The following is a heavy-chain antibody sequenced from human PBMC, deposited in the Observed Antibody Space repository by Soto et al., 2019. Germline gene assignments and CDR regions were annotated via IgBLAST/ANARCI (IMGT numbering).Heavy chain of an antibody. CDR2: ISAYNGNT. CDR1: GYTFTSYG. D-gene: IGHD6-13*01. Sequence: ASVKVSCKASGYTFTSYGISWVRQAPGQGLEWMGWISAYNGNTNYAQKLQGRVTMTTDTSTSTAYMELRSLRSDDTAVYYCARHTHTGYSSSWPDYWGQGTLVTVSS. CDR3: ARHTHTGYSSSWPDY. J-gene: IGHJ4*02. V-gene: IGHV1-18*04.